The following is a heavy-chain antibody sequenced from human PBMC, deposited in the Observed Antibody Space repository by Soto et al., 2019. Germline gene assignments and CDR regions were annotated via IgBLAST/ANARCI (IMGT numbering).Heavy chain of an antibody. CDR2: IYYSGST. V-gene: IGHV4-31*03. D-gene: IGHD2-8*01. CDR1: GGSISSGGYY. CDR3: ARGMVGVTYYFDY. J-gene: IGHJ4*02. Sequence: SETLSLTCTVSGGSISSGGYYWSWIRQHPGKGLEWIGYIYYSGSTYYNPSLKSRVTISVDTSKNQFSLKLSSVTAADTAVYYCARGMVGVTYYFDYWGPGTLVTVSS.